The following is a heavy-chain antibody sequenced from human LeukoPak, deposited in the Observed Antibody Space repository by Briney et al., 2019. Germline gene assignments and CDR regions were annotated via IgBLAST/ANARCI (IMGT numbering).Heavy chain of an antibody. V-gene: IGHV1-2*02. D-gene: IGHD6-13*01. CDR1: GYTFTDYS. CDR2: INPHSDAT. J-gene: IGHJ4*02. Sequence: ASVKVSCKASGYTFTDYSMHWVRQAPRQGLEWMGWINPHSDATNSAQKFQDRVTMTRDTSISKAYMELSRLRSDDTAVYYCAREAESHFSPENIAAAGTGEYYFDYWGQGTLVTVSS. CDR3: AREAESHFSPENIAAAGTGEYYFDY.